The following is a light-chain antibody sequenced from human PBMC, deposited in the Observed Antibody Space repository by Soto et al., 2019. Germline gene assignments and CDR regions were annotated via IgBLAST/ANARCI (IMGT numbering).Light chain of an antibody. J-gene: IGLJ2*01. CDR1: SSDVGAYNY. CDR2: EVS. CDR3: SSHAGSINLV. V-gene: IGLV2-8*01. Sequence: QSALTQPPSASGSPGQSVTISCTGTSSDVGAYNYVSWYQQHPGKVPRLMIYEVSKRPSRVPDRFSGSKSGNTASLTVSGLQAEDEADYYCSSHAGSINLVFGGGTKLTVL.